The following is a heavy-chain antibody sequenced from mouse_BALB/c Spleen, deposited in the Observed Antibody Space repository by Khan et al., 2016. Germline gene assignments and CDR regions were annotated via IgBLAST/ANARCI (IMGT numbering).Heavy chain of an antibody. CDR3: ARKGGYFDYDCALDY. D-gene: IGHD2-4*01. CDR2: IWSGGST. CDR1: GFSLTSNG. Sequence: QVQLKQSGPGLVQPSQSLSITCTVSGFSLTSNGVHWVRQSPGKGLEWLGVIWSGGSTDYNAAFISRLSISKDKSKSQVFFKMNSLQADDTAIYYWARKGGYFDYDCALDYWGQGTSATVSS. J-gene: IGHJ4*01. V-gene: IGHV2-4-1*01.